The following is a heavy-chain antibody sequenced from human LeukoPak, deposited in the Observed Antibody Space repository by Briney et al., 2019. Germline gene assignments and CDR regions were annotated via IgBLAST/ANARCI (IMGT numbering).Heavy chain of an antibody. D-gene: IGHD2/OR15-2a*01. J-gene: IGHJ4*02. CDR3: AKRDYVDGTTYAPLFDY. Sequence: PGGSLRLSCAASGFTFSSYAMAWVRQAPGKGLEWVSGIVGSGDNTFYADSVKGRFTISRDNSKNTLYLQMNGLRAEDTAVYYCAKRDYVDGTTYAPLFDYWGQGTLVTVSS. CDR1: GFTFSSYA. CDR2: IVGSGDNT. V-gene: IGHV3-23*01.